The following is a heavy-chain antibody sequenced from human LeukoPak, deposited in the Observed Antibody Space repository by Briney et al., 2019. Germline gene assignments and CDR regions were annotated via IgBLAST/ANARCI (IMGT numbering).Heavy chain of an antibody. V-gene: IGHV4-59*01. CDR3: ARAAYSSSWYSPNNWFDP. Sequence: PSETLSLTCTVSGGSISSYYWSWIRQPPGKGLEWIGYIYYSGSTNYNPSLKSRVTISVDTSKNQFSLKLSSVTAADTAVYYCARAAYSSSWYSPNNWFDPWGQGTLVTVSS. CDR1: GGSISSYY. CDR2: IYYSGST. J-gene: IGHJ5*02. D-gene: IGHD6-13*01.